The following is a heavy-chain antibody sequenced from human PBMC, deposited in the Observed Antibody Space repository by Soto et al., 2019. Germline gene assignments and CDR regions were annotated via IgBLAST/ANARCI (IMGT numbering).Heavy chain of an antibody. CDR3: ARPRIAAAGTGAFDI. CDR1: GYSFTSYW. V-gene: IGHV5-51*01. CDR2: IYPGDSDT. J-gene: IGHJ3*02. D-gene: IGHD6-13*01. Sequence: GESLKISCKGSGYSFTSYWIGWVRQMPGKGLEWMGIIYPGDSDTRYSPSFHGQVTISADKSISTAYLQWSSLKTSDTAMYYCARPRIAAAGTGAFDIWGQGTMVTVSS.